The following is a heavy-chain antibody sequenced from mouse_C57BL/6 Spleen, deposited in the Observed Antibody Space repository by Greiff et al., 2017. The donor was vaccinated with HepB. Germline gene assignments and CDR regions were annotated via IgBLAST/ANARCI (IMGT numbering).Heavy chain of an antibody. Sequence: QVQLQQPGAELVMPGASVKLSCKASGYTFTSYWMHWVKQRPGQGLEWIGEIDPSDSYTNYNQKFKGKSTLTVDKSSSTAYMQLSSLTSEDSAVYYCARVDYYGSSYLWYFDVWGTGTTVTVSS. J-gene: IGHJ1*03. CDR3: ARVDYYGSSYLWYFDV. D-gene: IGHD1-1*01. CDR1: GYTFTSYW. CDR2: IDPSDSYT. V-gene: IGHV1-69*01.